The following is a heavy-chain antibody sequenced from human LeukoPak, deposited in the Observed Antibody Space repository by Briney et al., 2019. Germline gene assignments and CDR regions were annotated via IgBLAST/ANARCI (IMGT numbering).Heavy chain of an antibody. J-gene: IGHJ4*02. CDR3: ATVYSGSYYFDY. D-gene: IGHD1-26*01. CDR1: GGTFSSDA. CDR2: FIPIFRAA. V-gene: IGHV1-69*13. Sequence: GASVMVSCKASGGTFSSDAISWVRQAPGQGLEWVGVFIPIFRAANYAQELQGRVTITANESASAVYMELSSLRSDDTAVYYCATVYSGSYYFDYWGQGTLVTVSS.